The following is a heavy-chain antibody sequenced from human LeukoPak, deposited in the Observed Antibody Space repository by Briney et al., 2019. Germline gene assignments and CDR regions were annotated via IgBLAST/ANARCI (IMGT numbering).Heavy chain of an antibody. CDR3: ARETDSSLFDY. CDR1: GFTFSSYE. D-gene: IGHD3-22*01. V-gene: IGHV3-48*03. J-gene: IGHJ4*02. CDR2: ITTTDRTT. Sequence: GGSLRLSCAASGFTFSSYEMNWVRQAPGKGLEWVSYITTTDRTTYYADSVKGRFTISRDNAKNSLYLQMNSLRAEDTAVYYCARETDSSLFDYWGQGTLVTVSS.